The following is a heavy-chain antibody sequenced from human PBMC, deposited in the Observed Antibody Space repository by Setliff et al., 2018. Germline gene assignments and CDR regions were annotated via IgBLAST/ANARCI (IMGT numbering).Heavy chain of an antibody. CDR3: AKGKGPQPRPSLDY. Sequence: PGGSLRLSCAASGFTFSTYSMNWVRQAPGKGLEWVSYISSSSSPIYYADSVEGRFTISRDNSKNTLYLQMNSPRAEDTARYYCAKGKGPQPRPSLDYWDQGTLVTVSS. V-gene: IGHV3-48*01. CDR1: GFTFSTYS. CDR2: ISSSSSPI. J-gene: IGHJ4*02.